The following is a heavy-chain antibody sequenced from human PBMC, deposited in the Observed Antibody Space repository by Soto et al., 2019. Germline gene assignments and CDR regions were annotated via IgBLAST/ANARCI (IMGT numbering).Heavy chain of an antibody. CDR2: ISYDGSNK. CDR3: ARARAEWYYYYGMDV. V-gene: IGHV3-30*03. J-gene: IGHJ6*02. CDR1: GFTFSSFG. D-gene: IGHD3-3*01. Sequence: GGSLRLFCVASGFTFSSFGMHWVSQAPGKGLEWVAVISYDGSNKYYADSVKGRFTISRDNSKNTLYLQMNSLRAEDTAVYYCARARAEWYYYYGMDVWGQGTTVTVSS.